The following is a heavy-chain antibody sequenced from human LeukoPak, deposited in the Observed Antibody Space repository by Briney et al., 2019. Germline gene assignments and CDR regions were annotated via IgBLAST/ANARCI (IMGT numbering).Heavy chain of an antibody. CDR2: IYYSGST. CDR1: GGSISSYY. J-gene: IGHJ4*02. D-gene: IGHD3-10*01. CDR3: AGSYYGSGSYYPSFDY. Sequence: SETLSLTCTVSGGSISSYYWSWIRQPPGKGLEWIGYIYYSGSTNYNPSLKSRVTISVDTSKNQFSLKLSSVTAADTAVYYCAGSYYGSGSYYPSFDYWGQGTLVTVSS. V-gene: IGHV4-59*01.